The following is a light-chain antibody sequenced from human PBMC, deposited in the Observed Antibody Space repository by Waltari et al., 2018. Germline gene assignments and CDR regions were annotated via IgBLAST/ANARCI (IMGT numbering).Light chain of an antibody. CDR1: TRAVTSYYY. CDR3: LLYYGGPWV. CDR2: STS. V-gene: IGLV7-43*01. Sequence: QTAVTLEPSLSVSPGGTVTLTCAPSTRAVTSYYYPNWFQQKPGQPPRALIHSTSVRYSWTPTRFSDSLLGDKAALSLSGVQPEDEADYYCLLYYGGPWVFGGGTKVTVL. J-gene: IGLJ3*02.